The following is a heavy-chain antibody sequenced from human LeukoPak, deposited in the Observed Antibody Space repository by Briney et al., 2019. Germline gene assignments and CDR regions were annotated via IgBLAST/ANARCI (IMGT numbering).Heavy chain of an antibody. D-gene: IGHD6-13*01. V-gene: IGHV4-4*07. CDR3: ASLIAAAGTPGYYYYGMDV. Sequence: SETLSLTCTVSGGSISSYYWSWIRQPAGKGLEWIGRIYTSGSTNYNPSLKSRVTMSVDTSKNQFSLKLSSVTAADTAVYYCASLIAAAGTPGYYYYGMDVWGQGTTVTVSS. CDR1: GGSISSYY. CDR2: IYTSGST. J-gene: IGHJ6*02.